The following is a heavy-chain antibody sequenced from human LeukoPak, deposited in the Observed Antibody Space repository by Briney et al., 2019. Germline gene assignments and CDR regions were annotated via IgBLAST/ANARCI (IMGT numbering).Heavy chain of an antibody. V-gene: IGHV3-53*01. CDR1: GFTVNSYY. Sequence: SLRLSCAASGFTVNSYYMSWVRQAPGKGLEWVSLIYGDGSTSYADSVKGRFTISRDNSKKTLSLQMNSLRAEDTAMYYCARGGSGYYWAFDCWGQGTLVTVSS. D-gene: IGHD3-22*01. J-gene: IGHJ4*02. CDR2: IYGDGST. CDR3: ARGGSGYYWAFDC.